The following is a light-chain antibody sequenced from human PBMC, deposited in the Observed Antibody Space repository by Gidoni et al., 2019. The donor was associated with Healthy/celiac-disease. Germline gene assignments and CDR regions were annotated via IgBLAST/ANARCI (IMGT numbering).Light chain of an antibody. V-gene: IGKV1-39*01. J-gene: IGKJ4*01. CDR2: AAS. CDR1: QSISSY. CDR3: QQSYSTPLT. Sequence: DIQMTQSPSSLSASVGDRVTITCRASQSISSYVNWYQQKPGKAPKLLIYAASSLHSGVPSRFSGSGSWTDFTLTISSLQPEDFATYYCQQSYSTPLTFGGGTKVEIK.